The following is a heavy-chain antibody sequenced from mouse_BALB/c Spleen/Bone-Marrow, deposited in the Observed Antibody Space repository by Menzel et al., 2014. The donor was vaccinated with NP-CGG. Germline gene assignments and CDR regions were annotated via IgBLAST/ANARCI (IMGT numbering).Heavy chain of an antibody. Sequence: VQLQQSGPELVKPGASVKIPCKASGYTFTDYNMDWVRQSHGKSLEWIGNINPNSGGTIYNQKFKGKATLTVDKSSSTAYMELRSLTSEDTAVYYCARGGNFDYWGQGTTLTVSP. CDR1: GYTFTDYN. CDR3: ARGGNFDY. D-gene: IGHD1-1*02. V-gene: IGHV1-18*01. J-gene: IGHJ2*01. CDR2: INPNSGGT.